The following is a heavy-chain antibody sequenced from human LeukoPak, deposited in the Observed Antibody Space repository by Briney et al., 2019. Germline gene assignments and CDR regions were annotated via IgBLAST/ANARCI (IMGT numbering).Heavy chain of an antibody. CDR3: AREGTGNRGFDS. CDR2: IDSESST. J-gene: IGHJ4*02. CDR1: GFTVSTNY. D-gene: IGHD2-8*02. V-gene: IGHV3-53*01. Sequence: PGGSLRLSCAASGFTVSTNYMNWVCQAPGKGLEWVSVIDSESSTFYADSVKGRFTISRDNSKNTVYLQMSSLRADDTAVYYCAREGTGNRGFDSWGQGTRVTVSS.